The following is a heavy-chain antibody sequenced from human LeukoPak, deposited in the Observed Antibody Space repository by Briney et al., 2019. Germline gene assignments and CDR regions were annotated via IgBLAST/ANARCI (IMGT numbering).Heavy chain of an antibody. CDR2: ISSNVGPT. D-gene: IGHD5-24*01. J-gene: IGHJ4*02. Sequence: GGCRRLSCSAAGFTFSSYAMHWVRQAPGKGLEYVSAISSNVGPTYYADSVKGRLTISRDNSKNTLYLQMSSLRAEDTAVYYCARETEMAHLDYWGQGTLVTVPS. CDR1: GFTFSSYA. CDR3: ARETEMAHLDY. V-gene: IGHV3-64D*06.